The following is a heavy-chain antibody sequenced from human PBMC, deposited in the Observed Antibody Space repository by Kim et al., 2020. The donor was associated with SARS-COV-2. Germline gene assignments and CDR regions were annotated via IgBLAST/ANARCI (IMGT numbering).Heavy chain of an antibody. D-gene: IGHD6-13*01. Sequence: GGSLRLSCAASGFTFDDYTMHWVRQAPGKGLEWDSLISWDGGSTYYADSVKGRFTISRDNSKNSLYLQMNSLRTEDTALYYCAKGPTIAAAGVDYWGQGTLVTVSS. CDR2: ISWDGGST. CDR3: AKGPTIAAAGVDY. V-gene: IGHV3-43*01. CDR1: GFTFDDYT. J-gene: IGHJ4*02.